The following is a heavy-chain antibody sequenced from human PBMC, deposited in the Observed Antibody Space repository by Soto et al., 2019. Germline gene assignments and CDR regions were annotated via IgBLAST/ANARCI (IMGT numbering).Heavy chain of an antibody. Sequence: EVQLLESGGGLVQPGGSLRLSCAASGFTFSSHVMSWVRQAPGKGLEWVSGISTGGGSTDYADSVKGRFTISRDKSKNTLHLQMKCLRAEDTVVYYCARSREIIASSGSFDYWGQGTLVTVSS. D-gene: IGHD1-1*01. CDR3: ARSREIIASSGSFDY. CDR2: ISTGGGST. J-gene: IGHJ4*02. CDR1: GFTFSSHV. V-gene: IGHV3-23*01.